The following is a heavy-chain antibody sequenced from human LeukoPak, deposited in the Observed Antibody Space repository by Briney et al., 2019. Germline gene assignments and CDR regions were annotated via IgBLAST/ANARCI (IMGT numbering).Heavy chain of an antibody. J-gene: IGHJ4*02. CDR2: LIGSSGST. CDR3: AKDLRGGGYYDSPENY. D-gene: IGHD3-22*01. Sequence: GGSLRLSCAASGFTSTDYAMNWVRQAPGEGLEWVSVLIGSSGSTDYADSVKGRFTISRDNSKNTLFLQMNSLRAEDTAVYYCAKDLRGGGYYDSPENYWGQGTLVTVSS. CDR1: GFTSTDYA. V-gene: IGHV3-23*01.